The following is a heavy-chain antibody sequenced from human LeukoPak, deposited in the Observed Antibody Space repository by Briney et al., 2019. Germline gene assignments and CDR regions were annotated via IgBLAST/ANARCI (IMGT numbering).Heavy chain of an antibody. CDR3: AKDPNYDSSGYPLPYYFDY. Sequence: GGSLRLSCAASGFTFSSYWMSWVRQAPGKGLEWVAFIRYDGINKYYADSVKGRFTISRDSFKNTLYLQMNSLRAEDTAVYYCAKDPNYDSSGYPLPYYFDYWGQGTLVTVSS. CDR1: GFTFSSYW. D-gene: IGHD3-22*01. V-gene: IGHV3-30*02. J-gene: IGHJ4*02. CDR2: IRYDGINK.